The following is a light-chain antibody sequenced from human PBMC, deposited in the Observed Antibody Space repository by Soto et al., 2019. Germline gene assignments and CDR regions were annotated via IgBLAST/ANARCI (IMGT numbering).Light chain of an antibody. CDR3: QQYHNWPPQYT. CDR2: GAS. CDR1: QTISSN. V-gene: IGKV3-15*01. Sequence: EIVMTQSPATLSVSPGERVTLSCRASQTISSNLAWYQQKPDQAPRLLIHGASSRASGVPDRFRGSGSGTDFTLTISSLQSEDFAVYYCQQYHNWPPQYTFSQGTKLQIK. J-gene: IGKJ2*01.